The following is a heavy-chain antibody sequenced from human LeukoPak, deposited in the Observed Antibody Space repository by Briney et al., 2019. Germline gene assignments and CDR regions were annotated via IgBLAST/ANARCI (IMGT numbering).Heavy chain of an antibody. CDR2: INSDGSST. CDR1: GFTFSSYW. D-gene: IGHD6-13*01. V-gene: IGHV3-74*01. J-gene: IGHJ4*02. Sequence: GGSLRLSCAASGFTFSSYWVHWVRQAPGKGLVWVSRINSDGSSTSYADSVKGRFTISRDNAKNSLYLQMNSLRAEDTAVYYCASSPLYSSSWYGWDYWGQGTLVTVSS. CDR3: ASSPLYSSSWYGWDY.